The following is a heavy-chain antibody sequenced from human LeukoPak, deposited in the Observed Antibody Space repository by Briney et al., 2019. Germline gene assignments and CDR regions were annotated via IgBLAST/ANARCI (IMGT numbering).Heavy chain of an antibody. V-gene: IGHV1-2*02. D-gene: IGHD2-2*01. CDR1: GYTFTGYY. CDR3: GRKSASRKTSEFDY. J-gene: IGHJ4*02. CDR2: INPNSGGT. Sequence: GASVKVSCKASGYTFTGYYMHWVRQAPGQGLEWIGWINPNSGGTNYAQKFQGRVTMTRDTSISTAYMELSRLTFDDTAVYYCGRKSASRKTSEFDYWGQGTLVTVSS.